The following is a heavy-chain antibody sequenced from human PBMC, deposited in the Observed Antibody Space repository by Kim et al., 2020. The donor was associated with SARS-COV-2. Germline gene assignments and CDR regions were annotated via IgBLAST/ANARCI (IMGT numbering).Heavy chain of an antibody. CDR2: IYSGGST. CDR1: GFTVSSNY. Sequence: GGSLRLSCAASGFTVSSNYMSWVRQAPGKGLEWVSVIYSGGSTYYADSVKGRFTISRDNSKNTLYLQMNSLRAEDTAVYYCASDFGPLYYYYGMDVWGQGTTVTVSS. V-gene: IGHV3-66*01. CDR3: ASDFGPLYYYYGMDV. J-gene: IGHJ6*02. D-gene: IGHD3-3*01.